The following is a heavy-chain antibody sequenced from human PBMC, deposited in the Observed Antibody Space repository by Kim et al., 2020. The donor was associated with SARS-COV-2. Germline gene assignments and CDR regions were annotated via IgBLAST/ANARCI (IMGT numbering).Heavy chain of an antibody. Sequence: GGSLRLSCAASGFTVSSNYMSWVRQAPGKGLEWVSVIYSGGSTYYSDSVKGRFTISRDNSKNKLYLQMNSLRAEDTAVYYCAGAITGDYYDSRMGAFDIWGEGKMVTVSS. CDR1: GFTVSSNY. CDR3: AGAITGDYYDSRMGAFDI. V-gene: IGHV3-53*01. D-gene: IGHD3-22*01. CDR2: IYSGGST. J-gene: IGHJ3*02.